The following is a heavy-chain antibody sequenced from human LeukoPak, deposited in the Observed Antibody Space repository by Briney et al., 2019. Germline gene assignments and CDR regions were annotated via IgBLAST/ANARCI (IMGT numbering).Heavy chain of an antibody. Sequence: GGSLRLSCAASGFTFDDYAMHWVRQAPGKGLEWVSGISWNSGSIGYADSVKGRFTISRDNAKNSLYLQMNSLRAEDTALYYCARDRGLEQLFDYWGQGTLVTVSS. D-gene: IGHD6-13*01. CDR1: GFTFDDYA. CDR3: ARDRGLEQLFDY. CDR2: ISWNSGSI. J-gene: IGHJ4*02. V-gene: IGHV3-9*01.